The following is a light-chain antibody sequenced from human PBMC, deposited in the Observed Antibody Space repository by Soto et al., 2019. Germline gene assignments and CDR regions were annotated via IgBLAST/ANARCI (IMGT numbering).Light chain of an antibody. CDR1: HNIYNY. CDR2: DAS. V-gene: IGKV1-33*01. CDR3: QHYDNLPLT. Sequence: DIQMTQSPSSLSASVGDRVTIACQASHNIYNYLNWYHQKPGNAPKLLIFDASNLETGVPSRFSGSVSRTHFSLPINNLQPEDVGTYFCQHYDNLPLTFGGGTTVEIE. J-gene: IGKJ4*01.